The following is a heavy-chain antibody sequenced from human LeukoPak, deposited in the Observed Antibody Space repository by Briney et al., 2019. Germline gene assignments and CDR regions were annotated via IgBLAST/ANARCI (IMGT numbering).Heavy chain of an antibody. Sequence: SEALSLTCTVSGGSISSYYWSWIRQPPGKGLEWIGYIYYSGSTNYNPSLKSRVTISVETSKNEFSLKLRSVTAADTAVYYCARVTGYRIEDYFDYWGQGTLVTVSS. D-gene: IGHD6-13*01. V-gene: IGHV4-59*01. CDR2: IYYSGST. CDR1: GGSISSYY. CDR3: ARVTGYRIEDYFDY. J-gene: IGHJ4*02.